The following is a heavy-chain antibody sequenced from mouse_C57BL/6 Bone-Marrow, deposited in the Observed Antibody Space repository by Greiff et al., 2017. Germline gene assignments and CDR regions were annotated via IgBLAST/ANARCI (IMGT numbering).Heavy chain of an antibody. V-gene: IGHV5-6*02. D-gene: IGHD2-4*01. Sequence: EVKVVESGGDLVKPGGSLKLSCAASGFTFSSYGMSWVRQTPDKRLAWVATISSGGSYTYYPDSVKGRFTISRDNAKNTLYLQMSSLKSEDTAMYDCARRGITAYFDYWGQGTTLTVSS. CDR1: GFTFSSYG. CDR3: ARRGITAYFDY. CDR2: ISSGGSYT. J-gene: IGHJ2*01.